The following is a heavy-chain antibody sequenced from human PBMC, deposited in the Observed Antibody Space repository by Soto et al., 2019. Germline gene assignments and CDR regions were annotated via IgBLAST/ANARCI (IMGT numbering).Heavy chain of an antibody. J-gene: IGHJ4*02. CDR1: GFTFSSYA. D-gene: IGHD3-10*01. Sequence: GGSLRLSCAASGFTFSSYAMHWVRQAPGKGLEWVAVISYDGSNKYYADSVKGRFTISRDNSKNTLYLQMNSLRAEDTAVYYCARDPYSGMVRGAYFDYWGQGTLVTVSS. CDR3: ARDPYSGMVRGAYFDY. CDR2: ISYDGSNK. V-gene: IGHV3-30-3*01.